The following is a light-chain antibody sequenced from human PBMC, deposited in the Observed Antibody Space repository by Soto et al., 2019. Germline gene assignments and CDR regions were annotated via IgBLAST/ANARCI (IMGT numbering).Light chain of an antibody. J-gene: IGLJ1*01. V-gene: IGLV1-47*01. Sequence: QSVLTQPPSASGTPGQRVTISCSGSSSNIGSNYVYWYQQLPGTAPKLLIYRNNQRPSGVPDRFSGSKSGTSASLAISGLRSEDEADYYCAAWDNSLSGYVFGTGTKVTXL. CDR1: SSNIGSNY. CDR2: RNN. CDR3: AAWDNSLSGYV.